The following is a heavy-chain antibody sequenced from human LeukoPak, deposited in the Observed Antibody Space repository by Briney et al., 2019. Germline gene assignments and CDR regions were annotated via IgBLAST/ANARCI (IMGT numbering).Heavy chain of an antibody. Sequence: SETLSLTCAVYGGSFSGYYWSWIRQPPGKGLEWIREINHSGSTNYNPSLKSRVTISVDTSKNQFSLKLSAETAADTAVYYCARDRIQLWNWGQGTLVTVSS. J-gene: IGHJ4*02. V-gene: IGHV4-34*01. D-gene: IGHD5-18*01. CDR1: GGSFSGYY. CDR3: ARDRIQLWN. CDR2: INHSGST.